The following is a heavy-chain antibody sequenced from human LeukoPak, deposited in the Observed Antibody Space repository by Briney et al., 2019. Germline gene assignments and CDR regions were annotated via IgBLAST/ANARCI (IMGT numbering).Heavy chain of an antibody. CDR3: ARDRSSSWYTTSAFDI. CDR1: GFTFSSYS. D-gene: IGHD6-13*01. J-gene: IGHJ3*02. V-gene: IGHV3-21*01. CDR2: ISSSSSYI. Sequence: GGSLRLSCAASGFTFSSYSMYWVRQAPGKGLEWVSSISSSSSYIYYADSVKGRFTISRDNAKNSLYLQMNSLRAEDTAVYYCARDRSSSWYTTSAFDIWGQGTMVTVSS.